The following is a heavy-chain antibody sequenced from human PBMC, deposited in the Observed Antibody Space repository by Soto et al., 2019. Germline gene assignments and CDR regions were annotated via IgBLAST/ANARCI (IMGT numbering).Heavy chain of an antibody. CDR1: GFSVGSKF. V-gene: IGHV3-53*02. CDR2: INRGGNT. Sequence: EVQLVETGGTLMQPGGSLRLSCAASGFSVGSKFMSWVRQAPGKGLEWVSGINRGGNTYYADSVKGRFTISRDNSRNTVFLQMNNLRAEDTALYSCATDVYNRAEPDWGQGTLVTVSS. D-gene: IGHD1-20*01. J-gene: IGHJ4*02. CDR3: ATDVYNRAEPD.